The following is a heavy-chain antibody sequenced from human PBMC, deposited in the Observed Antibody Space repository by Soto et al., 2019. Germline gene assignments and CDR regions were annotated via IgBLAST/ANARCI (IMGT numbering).Heavy chain of an antibody. D-gene: IGHD3-22*01. CDR1: GFTFSTYW. CDR3: VRGDGDYYDGNVYLGRH. J-gene: IGHJ4*02. V-gene: IGHV3-74*01. Sequence: EVQLVESGGGLVQPGGSLRLSCAASGFTFSTYWMHWVRQAPGKGLVWVSRIKNDGSGTYYVDSVEGRFTISRDNAKNTLYLQMNSLRAEDTAVDYCVRGDGDYYDGNVYLGRHWGQGTLVTVSS. CDR2: IKNDGSGT.